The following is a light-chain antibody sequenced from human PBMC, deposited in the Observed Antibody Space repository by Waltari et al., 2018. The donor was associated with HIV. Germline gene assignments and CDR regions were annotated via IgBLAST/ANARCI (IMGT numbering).Light chain of an antibody. Sequence: QSALPQPASVSGSPGPPITISRTDTRGDVGTFNLLSWYQLPPGKAPKVMIYEVNKRPSGVSTRFSGSKSGNTASLTISGLQAEDEGHYFCCSFTGGSTWVFGGGTKLTVL. CDR3: CSFTGGSTWV. CDR2: EVN. CDR1: RGDVGTFNL. J-gene: IGLJ3*02. V-gene: IGLV2-23*02.